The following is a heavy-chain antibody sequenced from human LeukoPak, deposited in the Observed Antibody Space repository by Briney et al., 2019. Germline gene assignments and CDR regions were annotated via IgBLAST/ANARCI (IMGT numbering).Heavy chain of an antibody. D-gene: IGHD1-20*01. V-gene: IGHV3-21*01. J-gene: IGHJ4*02. Sequence: PGGSLRLSCSASGFTFERYSMNWVRQAPGKGLEWVSSISSSSRYIYYADSVKGRFTISRDNAKNSLYPQMNSLRAEDTAVYYCARGISGVRYIFDYWGQGTLVTVSS. CDR1: GFTFERYS. CDR2: ISSSSRYI. CDR3: ARGISGVRYIFDY.